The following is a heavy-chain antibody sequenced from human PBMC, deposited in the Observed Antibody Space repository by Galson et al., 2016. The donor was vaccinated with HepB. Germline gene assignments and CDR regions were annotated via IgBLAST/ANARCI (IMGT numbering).Heavy chain of an antibody. CDR2: IDTRVSLV. CDR3: ARQGSACCFFDY. Sequence: SLRLSCAGSGFIFSNYKMHWVRQTPGKGPEWVSYIDTRVSLVAYGESVRGRFTISRDNTQNSLFLQMNSLGAEDTGVYYCARQGSACCFFDYWGQGSLVTVSS. J-gene: IGHJ4*02. D-gene: IGHD3-10*01. V-gene: IGHV3-48*03. CDR1: GFIFSNYK.